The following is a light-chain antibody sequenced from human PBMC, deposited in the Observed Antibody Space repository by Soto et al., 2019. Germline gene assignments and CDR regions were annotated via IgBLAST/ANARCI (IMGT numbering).Light chain of an antibody. Sequence: EIVLTQSPGTLSLSPGERATLSCRASQSISSSYLAWYRQKPGQAPRRLIYGASSRATGIPDRFSGSGSGTDFTLTISRLEPEDFAVYYCQQYAGSLSFGQGTKLEIK. V-gene: IGKV3-20*01. CDR3: QQYAGSLS. CDR2: GAS. J-gene: IGKJ2*01. CDR1: QSISSSY.